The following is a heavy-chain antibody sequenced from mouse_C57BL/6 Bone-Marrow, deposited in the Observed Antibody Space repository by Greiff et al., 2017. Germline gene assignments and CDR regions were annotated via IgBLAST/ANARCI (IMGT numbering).Heavy chain of an antibody. V-gene: IGHV2-6-1*01. CDR2: IWSDGST. CDR1: GFSLTSYG. CDR3: ARHTGWLLLVAY. J-gene: IGHJ3*01. Sequence: QVQLKESGPGLVAPSQSLSITCTVSGFSLTSYGVHWVRQPPGKGLEWLVVIWSDGSTTYNSALKSRLSISKDNSKSQVFLKRNRLQTDETAMYYCARHTGWLLLVAYWGQGTLVTVAA. D-gene: IGHD2-3*01.